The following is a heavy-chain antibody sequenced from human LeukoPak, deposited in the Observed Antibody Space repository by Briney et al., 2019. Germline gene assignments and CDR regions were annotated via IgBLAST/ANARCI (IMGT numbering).Heavy chain of an antibody. CDR1: GFTFSSYW. D-gene: IGHD3-3*01. CDR3: TTNDFWSGYPHG. Sequence: GGSLRLSCAASGFTFSSYWMHWVRQAPGKGLVWVSRINSDGSSTTYADSVKGRFTISRDNAKNTLYLQMNSLKTEDTAVYYCTTNDFWSGYPHGWGQGTLVTVSS. J-gene: IGHJ4*02. V-gene: IGHV3-74*01. CDR2: INSDGSST.